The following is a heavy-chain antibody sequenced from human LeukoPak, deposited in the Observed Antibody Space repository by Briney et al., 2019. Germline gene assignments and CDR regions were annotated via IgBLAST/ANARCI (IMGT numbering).Heavy chain of an antibody. V-gene: IGHV4-4*02. CDR3: ARGYCSTTSCPYIWFDP. Sequence: SGTLSLTCAVSGGSISSSNWWSWVRQPPGKGLEWIGEIYHSGSTNYNPSLKSRAAISLDTSKNQFSLKLNSVTAADTAVYYCARGYCSTTSCPYIWFDPWGQGTLVTVSS. D-gene: IGHD2-2*01. CDR1: GGSISSSNW. J-gene: IGHJ5*02. CDR2: IYHSGST.